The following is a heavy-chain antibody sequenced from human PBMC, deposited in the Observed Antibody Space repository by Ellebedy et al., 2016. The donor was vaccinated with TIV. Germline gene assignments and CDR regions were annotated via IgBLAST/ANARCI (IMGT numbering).Heavy chain of an antibody. CDR3: ATGEDLDAFDI. Sequence: GGSLRLXCAASGFTFTNAWMHWVRQAPGKGLVWVGRVKSKTDGGTTDYVASVRGRFTTSRDDSKNTLDLQMNSLKTEDTAVYYCATGEDLDAFDIWGQGTMVTVSS. D-gene: IGHD2-15*01. J-gene: IGHJ3*02. CDR1: GFTFTNAW. CDR2: VKSKTDGGTT. V-gene: IGHV3-15*01.